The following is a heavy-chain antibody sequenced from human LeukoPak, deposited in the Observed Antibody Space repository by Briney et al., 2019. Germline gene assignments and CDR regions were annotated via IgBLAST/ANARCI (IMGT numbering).Heavy chain of an antibody. CDR3: ARDNTDYDFWSGYWKNNWFDP. CDR2: ISAYNGNT. Sequence: ASVKVSCKAAGYTFTSYGISWVRQAPGQGLEWMGWISAYNGNTNYAQKLQGRVTMTTDTSTSTAYMELRSLRSDDTAVYYCARDNTDYDFWSGYWKNNWFDPWGQGTLVTVSS. D-gene: IGHD3-3*01. J-gene: IGHJ5*02. V-gene: IGHV1-18*01. CDR1: GYTFTSYG.